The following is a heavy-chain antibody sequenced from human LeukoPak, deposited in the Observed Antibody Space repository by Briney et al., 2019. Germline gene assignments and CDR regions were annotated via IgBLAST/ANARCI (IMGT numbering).Heavy chain of an antibody. CDR2: IIPIFGTA. D-gene: IGHD5-18*01. CDR1: GGTFSSYA. CDR3: AREGDTGLGWFDP. Sequence: SVKVSCKASGGTFSSYAISWVRQAPGQGLEWMGGIIPIFGTANYAQKFQGRVTITADKSTSTAYMELSSLRSEDTAVYYCAREGDTGLGWFDPRGQGTLVTVSS. V-gene: IGHV1-69*06. J-gene: IGHJ5*02.